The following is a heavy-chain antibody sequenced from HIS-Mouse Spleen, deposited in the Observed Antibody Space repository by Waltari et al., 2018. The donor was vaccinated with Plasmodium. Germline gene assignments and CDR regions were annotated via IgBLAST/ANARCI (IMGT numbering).Heavy chain of an antibody. Sequence: QVQLQQWGAGLLKPSETLSLTCAVYGGSFSGYYWSWIRQPPGKGLEWIGEINHSGSTNYNPCSNSRVTISVDTSKNQFSLKLSSVTAADTAVYYCARGLRGHYWYFDLWGRGTLVTVSS. CDR3: ARGLRGHYWYFDL. CDR1: GGSFSGYY. V-gene: IGHV4-34*01. J-gene: IGHJ2*01. CDR2: INHSGST. D-gene: IGHD3-10*01.